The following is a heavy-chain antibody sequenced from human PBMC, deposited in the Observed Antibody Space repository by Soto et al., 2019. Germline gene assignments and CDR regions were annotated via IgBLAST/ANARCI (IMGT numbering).Heavy chain of an antibody. CDR1: GGSISSGGYH. J-gene: IGHJ3*02. V-gene: IGHV4-31*03. CDR3: ARGIVVVTLGFDI. CDR2: IYYSGST. D-gene: IGHD2-21*02. Sequence: PSETLSLTCTVSGGSISSGGYHWSWIRQHPGKGLEWIGYIYYSGSTYYNPSLKSRVTISVDTSKNQFSLKLSSVTAADTAVYYCARGIVVVTLGFDIWGQGTMVTVSS.